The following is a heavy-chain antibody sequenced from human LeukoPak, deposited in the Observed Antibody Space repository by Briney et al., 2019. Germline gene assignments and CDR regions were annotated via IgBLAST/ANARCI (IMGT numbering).Heavy chain of an antibody. CDR3: AKDAAGPEY. CDR1: GFTVSSNY. Sequence: GGSLRLSCAASGFTVSSNYMSWVRQAPGKGLECVSGISASGGDTWYPDSVKGRFTISRDNSKNTLFLQMNSLRVEDTAIYYCAKDAAGPEYWGQGTRVTVSS. D-gene: IGHD6-13*01. J-gene: IGHJ4*02. CDR2: ISASGGDT. V-gene: IGHV3-23*01.